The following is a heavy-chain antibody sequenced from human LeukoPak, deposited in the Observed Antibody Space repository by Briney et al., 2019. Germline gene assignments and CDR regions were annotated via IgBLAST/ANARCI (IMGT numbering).Heavy chain of an antibody. Sequence: SQTLSLTCTVSGGSISSGGYYWSWIRQHPGKGLEWIGYIYYSGSTYYNPSLKSRVTISVDTSKNQFSLKLSSVTAADTAVYYCARSPQYGSGRAFKTRGVLPFDYWGQGTLVTVSS. CDR1: GGSISSGGYY. D-gene: IGHD3-10*01. V-gene: IGHV4-31*03. J-gene: IGHJ4*02. CDR2: IYYSGST. CDR3: ARSPQYGSGRAFKTRGVLPFDY.